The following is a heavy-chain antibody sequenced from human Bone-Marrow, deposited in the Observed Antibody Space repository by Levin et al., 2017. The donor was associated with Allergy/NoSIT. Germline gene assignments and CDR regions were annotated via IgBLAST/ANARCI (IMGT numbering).Heavy chain of an antibody. Sequence: GGSLRLSCVASGFNFSNFAMSWVRQAPGKGLVWVASVSFSGISTYYADSVKGRFTISRDNSKNTQTLVMNSLRAEDTAVYYCAKHKRAAAGRGFDFWGQGTLVTVS. CDR2: VSFSGIST. V-gene: IGHV3-23*01. D-gene: IGHD6-13*01. CDR1: GFNFSNFA. J-gene: IGHJ4*02. CDR3: AKHKRAAAGRGFDF.